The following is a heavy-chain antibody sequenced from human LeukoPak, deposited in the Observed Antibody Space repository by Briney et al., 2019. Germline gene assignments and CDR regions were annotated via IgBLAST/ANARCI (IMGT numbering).Heavy chain of an antibody. CDR2: ISGSGGST. CDR1: GFTFSSYG. J-gene: IGHJ4*02. D-gene: IGHD3-22*01. V-gene: IGHV3-23*01. Sequence: GGSLRLSCAASGFTFSSYGMHWVRQAPGKGLEWVSAISGSGGSTYYADSVKGRFTISRDNSKNTLYLQMNSLRAEDTAVYYCAKVQLYVGNYYDSSGTGDYWGQGTLVTVSS. CDR3: AKVQLYVGNYYDSSGTGDY.